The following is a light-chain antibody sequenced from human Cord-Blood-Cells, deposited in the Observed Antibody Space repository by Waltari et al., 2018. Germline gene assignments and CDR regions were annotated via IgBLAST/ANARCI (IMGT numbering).Light chain of an antibody. CDR1: SSDFGGYNY. Sequence: QSALTQPRSVSGSPGQSVTIACTGTSSDFGGYNYVPWYLQHPGKAPKLMIYDVSKRPSGVPDRFSGSKSGNTASLTISGLQAEDEADYYCCSYAGSYVVFGGGTKLTVL. V-gene: IGLV2-11*01. CDR2: DVS. J-gene: IGLJ2*01. CDR3: CSYAGSYVV.